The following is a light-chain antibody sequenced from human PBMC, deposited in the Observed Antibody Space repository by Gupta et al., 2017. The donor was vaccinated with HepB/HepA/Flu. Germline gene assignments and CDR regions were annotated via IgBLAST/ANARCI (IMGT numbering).Light chain of an antibody. CDR3: MQRIQSPPLT. CDR1: QSLLHSDGKTY. J-gene: IGKJ1*01. V-gene: IGKV2D-29*01. Sequence: VMTQPPLSLSVTPGQPASISCKSSQSLLHSDGKTYLYGYLQKPGQPPQILIDEVSNRFAGGPDRFSGGGSGTEYTLKTSRVEAEDVGVDYCMQRIQSPPLTFGRGTKVEIK. CDR2: EVS.